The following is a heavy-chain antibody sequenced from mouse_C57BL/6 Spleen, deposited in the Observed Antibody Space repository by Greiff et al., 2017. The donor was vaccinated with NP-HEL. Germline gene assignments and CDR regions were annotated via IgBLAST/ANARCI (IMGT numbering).Heavy chain of an antibody. V-gene: IGHV1-55*01. CDR3: ARSRAYCRNGMDY. CDR1: GYTFTSYW. J-gene: IGHJ4*01. D-gene: IGHD2-10*01. CDR2: IYPGSGST. Sequence: QVQLQQPGAELVKPGASVKMSCKASGYTFTSYWITWVKQRPGQGLEWIGDIYPGSGSTNYNEKFKSKATLTVDTSSSTAYMQLSSLTSEDSAVYYCARSRAYCRNGMDYWGQGTSVTVSS.